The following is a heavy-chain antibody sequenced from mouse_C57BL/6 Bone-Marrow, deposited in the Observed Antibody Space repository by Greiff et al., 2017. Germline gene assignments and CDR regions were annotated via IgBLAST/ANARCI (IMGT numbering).Heavy chain of an antibody. CDR3: ASDYGSSYWYFDV. CDR1: GYTFTSYD. Sequence: QVQLQQSGPELVKPGASVKLSCKASGYTFTSYDINWVKQRPGQGLEWIGWIYPRDGSTKYNEKFKGKATLTVDTSSSTAYMELHSLTSEDSAVYFGASDYGSSYWYFDVWGTGTTVTVSS. CDR2: IYPRDGST. D-gene: IGHD1-1*01. J-gene: IGHJ1*03. V-gene: IGHV1-85*01.